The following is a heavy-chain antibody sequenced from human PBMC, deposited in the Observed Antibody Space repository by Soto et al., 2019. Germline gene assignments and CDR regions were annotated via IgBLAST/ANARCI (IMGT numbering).Heavy chain of an antibody. CDR2: ISSSSSYI. V-gene: IGHV3-21*01. CDR3: AREFGNTMVRGVKSYYYYYMDV. D-gene: IGHD3-10*01. CDR1: CFPFFSHS. J-gene: IGHJ6*03. Sequence: PGGCLNLCCAPVCFPFFSHSMKWVVEASRQGLDWVSSISSSSSYIYYADSVKGRFTISRDNAKNSLYLQMNSLRAEDTAVYYCAREFGNTMVRGVKSYYYYYMDVWGKGT.